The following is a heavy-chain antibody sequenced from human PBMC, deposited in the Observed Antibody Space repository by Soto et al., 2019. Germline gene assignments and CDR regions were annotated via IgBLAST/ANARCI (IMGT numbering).Heavy chain of an antibody. D-gene: IGHD3-3*01. CDR2: ISYHGNTE. CDR3: SRGRSPYYGYFDP. V-gene: IGHV3-30*04. CDR1: GFTFSHYA. Sequence: GGSLRLSCTASGFTFSHYALHWLRQTPGKGLEWVTYISYHGNTEKYADSVKGRFTISRDNAKNTLYLQMNGLRADDTAVYYCSRGRSPYYGYFDPWGPGTLVTVSS. J-gene: IGHJ5*02.